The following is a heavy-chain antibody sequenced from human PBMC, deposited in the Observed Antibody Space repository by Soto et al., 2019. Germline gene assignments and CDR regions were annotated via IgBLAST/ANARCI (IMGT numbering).Heavy chain of an antibody. J-gene: IGHJ4*02. CDR1: GGSFSGYY. V-gene: IGHV4-34*01. Sequence: QVQLQQWGAGLLKPSETLSLTCAVYGGSFSGYYWSWIRQPPGKGLEWIGEINHSGSTNYNPSLKSRVTISVDTSKNQFSLKLSSVTAADTAVYYCARVYRRRIDYWGQGTLVTVSS. D-gene: IGHD1-26*01. CDR3: ARVYRRRIDY. CDR2: INHSGST.